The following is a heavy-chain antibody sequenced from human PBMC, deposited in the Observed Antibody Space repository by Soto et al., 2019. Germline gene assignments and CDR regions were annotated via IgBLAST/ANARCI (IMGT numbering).Heavy chain of an antibody. CDR1: GFTFNNYA. Sequence: EVQLVESGGGLVRPGGSLRLSCAASGFTFNNYAMSWVRQAPGKGLEWVSGINWIGGSTGNADSVKGRFTISRDNAKNSLYLQMNSLRAEDTALYYCARSAVAGTSGWFDPWGQGTLVTVSS. CDR3: ARSAVAGTSGWFDP. V-gene: IGHV3-20*04. D-gene: IGHD6-19*01. J-gene: IGHJ5*02. CDR2: INWIGGST.